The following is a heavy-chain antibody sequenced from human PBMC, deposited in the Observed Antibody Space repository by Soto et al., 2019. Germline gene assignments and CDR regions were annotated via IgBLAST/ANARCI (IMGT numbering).Heavy chain of an antibody. D-gene: IGHD2-21*02. V-gene: IGHV4-30-2*01. J-gene: IGHJ4*02. Sequence: SETLSLTCAVSGGSISSGGYSWSWIRQPPGKGLEWIGYVYHSGNPYYNPSLKGRVTISLDRSKNQFSLELGSVTAADTAVYYCARLALVTRIFDYWGQGTRVTVSS. CDR1: GGSISSGGYS. CDR2: VYHSGNP. CDR3: ARLALVTRIFDY.